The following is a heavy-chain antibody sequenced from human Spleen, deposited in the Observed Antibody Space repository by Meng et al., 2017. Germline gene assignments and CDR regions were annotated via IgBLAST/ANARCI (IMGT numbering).Heavy chain of an antibody. J-gene: IGHJ3*02. Sequence: GGSLRLSCAASGFTFSSYAMSWVRQAPGKGLEWVSAISGSGGSTYYADSVKGRFTISRDNSKNTLYLQMNSLRAEDTAVYYCARDRGGIQLWLGSAFDIWGQGTMVTFSS. D-gene: IGHD5-18*01. CDR2: ISGSGGST. CDR1: GFTFSSYA. V-gene: IGHV3-23*01. CDR3: ARDRGGIQLWLGSAFDI.